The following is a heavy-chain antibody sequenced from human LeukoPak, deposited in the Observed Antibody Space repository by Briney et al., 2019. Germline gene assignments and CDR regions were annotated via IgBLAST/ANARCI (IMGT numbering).Heavy chain of an antibody. V-gene: IGHV3-74*01. Sequence: GGSLRLSCAASGFTFSSYWMHWVRQAPGKGLVWVSRINSDGSSTSYADSVKGRFTISRDNAKNTLYLQMNSLRAEDTAVYYYARRSAAKDAFDIWGQGTMVTVSS. CDR3: ARRSAAKDAFDI. CDR1: GFTFSSYW. CDR2: INSDGSST. D-gene: IGHD6-25*01. J-gene: IGHJ3*02.